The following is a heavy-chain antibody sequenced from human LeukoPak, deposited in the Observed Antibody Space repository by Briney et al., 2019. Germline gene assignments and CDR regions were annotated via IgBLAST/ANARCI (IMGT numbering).Heavy chain of an antibody. CDR1: GFTFSSYA. Sequence: PGGSLRLSCAASGFTFSSYAMSWVRQAPGKGLEWVSAISGSGGSTYYADSVKSRFTISRDNSKNTLYLQMNSLRAEDTAVYYCGCSSSYYYYGMDVWGQGTTVTVSS. CDR2: ISGSGGST. CDR3: GCSSSYYYYGMDV. D-gene: IGHD6-6*01. V-gene: IGHV3-23*01. J-gene: IGHJ6*02.